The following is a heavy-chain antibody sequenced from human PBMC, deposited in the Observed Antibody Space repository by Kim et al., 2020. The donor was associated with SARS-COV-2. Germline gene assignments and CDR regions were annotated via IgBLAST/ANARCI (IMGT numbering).Heavy chain of an antibody. V-gene: IGHV5-51*01. J-gene: IGHJ6*02. Sequence: GESLKISCKGSGYSFSSYWIGWVRQMPGKGLEWMGIIYPGDSDTRYGPPFQGQFTISADKSITTAYLQWSSLKASDTAIYYCVRQEAPRPGDIYYSGLDVWGQGTTVTVSS. CDR3: VRQEAPRPGDIYYSGLDV. CDR1: GYSFSSYW. D-gene: IGHD6-6*01. CDR2: IYPGDSDT.